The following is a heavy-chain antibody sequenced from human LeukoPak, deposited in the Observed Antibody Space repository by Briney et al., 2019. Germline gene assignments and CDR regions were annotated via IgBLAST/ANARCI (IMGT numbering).Heavy chain of an antibody. CDR3: AREGPLDY. V-gene: IGHV3-74*01. CDR1: GFIFSSHW. CDR2: INGDGTKT. Sequence: PGGSLRLSCASSGFIFSSHWMHWVRQAPGKGLEWVPRINGDGTKTNYADSVKGRFIVSRDNARNTLFPQMNSLRDEDTAVYYCAREGPLDYWGQGTLVTVSS. J-gene: IGHJ4*02.